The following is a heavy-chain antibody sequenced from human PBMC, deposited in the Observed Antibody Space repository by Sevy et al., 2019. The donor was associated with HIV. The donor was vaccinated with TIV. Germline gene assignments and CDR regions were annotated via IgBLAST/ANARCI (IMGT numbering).Heavy chain of an antibody. CDR2: IKQDGSEK. J-gene: IGHJ6*02. Sequence: GGSLRLSCAASGFTFSSYWMSWVRQAPGKGLEWVANIKQDGSEKYYVDSVKGRFTISRDNAKNSLYLQMNSLVAEDTAVYYCARAGGDIVVVPAAIEYYYYYYGMDVWGQGTTVTVSS. V-gene: IGHV3-7*01. CDR1: GFTFSSYW. CDR3: ARAGGDIVVVPAAIEYYYYYYGMDV. D-gene: IGHD2-2*01.